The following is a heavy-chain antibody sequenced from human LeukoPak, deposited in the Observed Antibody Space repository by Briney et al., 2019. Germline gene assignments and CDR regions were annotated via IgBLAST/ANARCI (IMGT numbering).Heavy chain of an antibody. D-gene: IGHD5-24*01. J-gene: IGHJ4*02. CDR2: IYYSGST. V-gene: IGHV4-31*03. CDR3: ARVVILGGYKIVD. CDR1: GDSISSVGLY. Sequence: PSQTLSLTCTVSGDSISSVGLYWNWIRQHPGKGLEWIGSIYYSGSTHYNPSLKSRLTISVDTSKNQFSLNLSSVTAADTAVYYCARVVILGGYKIVDWGQGTLVTVSS.